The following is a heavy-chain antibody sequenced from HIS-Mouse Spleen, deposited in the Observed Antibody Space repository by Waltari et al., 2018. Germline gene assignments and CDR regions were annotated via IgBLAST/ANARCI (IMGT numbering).Heavy chain of an antibody. CDR3: ARGGVGATAFDI. Sequence: QVQLQQWGAGLLKPSETLSLTCAVYGGSFSGYYCSWIRQPPGKGLEWIGEINHSGSTNYNPSLKSRVTISVDTSKNQFSLKLSSVTAADTAVYYCARGGVGATAFDIWGQGTMVTVSS. D-gene: IGHD1-26*01. J-gene: IGHJ3*02. CDR2: INHSGST. CDR1: GGSFSGYY. V-gene: IGHV4-34*01.